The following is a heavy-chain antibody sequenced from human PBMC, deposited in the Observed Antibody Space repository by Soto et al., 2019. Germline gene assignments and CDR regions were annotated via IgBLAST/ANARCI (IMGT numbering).Heavy chain of an antibody. CDR1: GGSFSGYY. D-gene: IGHD5-12*01. Sequence: QVQLQQWGAGLLKPSETLSLTCAVYGGSFSGYYWSWIRQPPGKGLEWIGEINHSGSTNYNPSLKSRVTISVYKSKNQFSLKLSSVTGADTAVYYGARGFGWIVLFEYWGQGTLVTVSS. CDR3: ARGFGWIVLFEY. V-gene: IGHV4-34*01. J-gene: IGHJ4*02. CDR2: INHSGST.